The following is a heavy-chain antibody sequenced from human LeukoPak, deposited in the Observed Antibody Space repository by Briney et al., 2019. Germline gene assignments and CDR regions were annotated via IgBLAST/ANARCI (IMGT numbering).Heavy chain of an antibody. J-gene: IGHJ5*02. CDR3: AKDPHGSGINWFDP. CDR1: GFTFSSYA. V-gene: IGHV3-23*01. D-gene: IGHD3-10*01. CDR2: ISGSGGYT. Sequence: GGSLRLSCAASGFTFSSYAMTWVRQAPGKGLEWVSVISGSGGYTYYADSVRGRFAISRDNAKNSLYLQMNSLRAEDTALYYCAKDPHGSGINWFDPWGQGTLVTVSS.